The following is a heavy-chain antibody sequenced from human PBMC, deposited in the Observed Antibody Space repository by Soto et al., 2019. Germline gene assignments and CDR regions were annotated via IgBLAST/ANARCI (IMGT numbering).Heavy chain of an antibody. CDR3: ARGYSSGWYDNWFDP. CDR1: GGTFSSYA. CDR2: IIPIFGTA. D-gene: IGHD6-19*01. J-gene: IGHJ5*02. V-gene: IGHV1-69*13. Sequence: SVKVSCKASGGTFSSYAISWVRQAPGQGLEWMGGIIPIFGTANYAQKFQGRVTITADESTSTAYMELSSLRSEDTAVYYCARGYSSGWYDNWFDPWGQGALVTVSS.